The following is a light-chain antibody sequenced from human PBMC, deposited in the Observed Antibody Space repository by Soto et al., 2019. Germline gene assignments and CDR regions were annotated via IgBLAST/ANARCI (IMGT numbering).Light chain of an antibody. CDR1: QSVGDN. V-gene: IGKV3-15*01. Sequence: EIVLTQSPATLSVSPGERATLSCRASQSVGDNLAWYQQKPGQAPRILMYGASARATGVPARISGRGSGTEFTLTISSLQSEDFAVYYCQQYNDWPRTFGQGTKVDIK. J-gene: IGKJ1*01. CDR3: QQYNDWPRT. CDR2: GAS.